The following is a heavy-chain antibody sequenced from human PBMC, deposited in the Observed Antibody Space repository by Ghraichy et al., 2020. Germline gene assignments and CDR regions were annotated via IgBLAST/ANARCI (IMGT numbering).Heavy chain of an antibody. V-gene: IGHV4-38-2*02. Sequence: SETLSLTCTVSGYSISSGYYWGWIRQPPGKGLEWIGTIYHTGETYYNPSLKSRVTISVDTSKNQFSLRLSSVTAADTAVYFCMGDMRSSWFYYWGQGTLVAVSS. CDR2: IYHTGET. CDR3: MGDMRSSWFYY. CDR1: GYSISSGYY. D-gene: IGHD6-13*01. J-gene: IGHJ4*02.